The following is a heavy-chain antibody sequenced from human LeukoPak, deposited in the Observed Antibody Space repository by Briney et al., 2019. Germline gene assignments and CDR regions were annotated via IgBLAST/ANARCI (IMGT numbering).Heavy chain of an antibody. CDR3: ARPWMAGYYYYYYMDV. V-gene: IGHV1-2*02. D-gene: IGHD5-12*01. CDR1: GYTFTGYY. CDR2: INPNSGGT. J-gene: IGHJ6*03. Sequence: ASVKVSCKASGYTFTGYYMHWVRQAPGQELEWMGWINPNSGGTNYAQKFQGRVTMTRDTSISTAYMELSRLRSDDTAVYYCARPWMAGYYYYYYMDVWGKGTTVTVSS.